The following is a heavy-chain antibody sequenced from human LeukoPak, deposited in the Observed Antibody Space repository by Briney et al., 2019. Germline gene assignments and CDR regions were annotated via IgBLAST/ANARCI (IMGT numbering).Heavy chain of an antibody. V-gene: IGHV4-61*01. CDR3: ARVSGYNWNFDY. CDR1: GYSISSGYY. J-gene: IGHJ4*02. D-gene: IGHD5-24*01. CDR2: IYYSGST. Sequence: SETLSLTCTVSGYSISSGYYWSWIRQPPGKGLEWIGYIYYSGSTNYNPSLKSRVTISVDTSKNQFSLKLSSVTAADTAVYYCARVSGYNWNFDYWGQGTLVTVSS.